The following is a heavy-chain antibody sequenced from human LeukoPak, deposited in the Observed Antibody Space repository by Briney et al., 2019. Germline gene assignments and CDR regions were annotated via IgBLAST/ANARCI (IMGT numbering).Heavy chain of an antibody. V-gene: IGHV3-21*01. J-gene: IGHJ4*02. Sequence: GGSLRLSCAASGFTFSSYEMNWVRQAPGKGLEWVSSISSSSSYIYYADSVKGRFTISRDNAKNSLYLQMNSLRAEDTAVYYCARDRDYYGRLNWGQGTLVTVSS. CDR2: ISSSSSYI. CDR3: ARDRDYYGRLN. CDR1: GFTFSSYE. D-gene: IGHD3-10*01.